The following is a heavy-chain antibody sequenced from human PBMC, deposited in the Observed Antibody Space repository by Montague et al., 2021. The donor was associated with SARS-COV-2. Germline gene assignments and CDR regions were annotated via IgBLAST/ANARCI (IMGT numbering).Heavy chain of an antibody. CDR2: ISYDGSNK. J-gene: IGHJ4*02. V-gene: IGHV3-30*09. D-gene: IGHD6-19*01. Sequence: SLRLXCAASGFTFNNYAMHWVRQAPGKGLEWVAIISYDGSNKYCADSVKGRFAISRDNSKNTLYLQMNSLRAEDTAVYYCVRASLIKARIAVAGTTVYWGQGTLVTISS. CDR1: GFTFNNYA. CDR3: VRASLIKARIAVAGTTVY.